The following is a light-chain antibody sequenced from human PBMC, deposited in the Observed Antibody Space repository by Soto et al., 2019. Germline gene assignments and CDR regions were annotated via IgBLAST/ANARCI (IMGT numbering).Light chain of an antibody. CDR3: QQYGGSPIT. V-gene: IGKV3-20*01. CDR2: GAS. CDR1: QSVSRSY. J-gene: IGKJ5*01. Sequence: EIVLKQSPGTLSLSPGDRATRSGRACQSVSRSYLGWYQQKPGQPPRRLISGASVRASGVPVRISGSGSGTDFTLTISRLEPEDFALYYCQQYGGSPITFGLGTRLENK.